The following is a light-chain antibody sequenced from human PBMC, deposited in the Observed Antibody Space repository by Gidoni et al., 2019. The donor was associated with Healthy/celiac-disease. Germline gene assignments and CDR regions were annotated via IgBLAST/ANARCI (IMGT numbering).Light chain of an antibody. CDR2: LGS. J-gene: IGKJ3*01. CDR3: MQALQKFT. CDR1: QSLLHSNGYNY. V-gene: IGKV2-28*01. Sequence: DIVMTQSPLSLPVTPGEPASISCRSSQSLLHSNGYNYLDWYLQKPGQSPQLLIYLGSNRASGVPDRFSGSGSGTDFTLKISRVEAEDVGVYYCMQALQKFTFXXXTKVDIK.